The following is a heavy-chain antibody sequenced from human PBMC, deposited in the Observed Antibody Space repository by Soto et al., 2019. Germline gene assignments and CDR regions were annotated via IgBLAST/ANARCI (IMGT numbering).Heavy chain of an antibody. CDR3: AKTGVDFYFDF. CDR1: GGSISGHY. CDR2: VYYSGST. J-gene: IGHJ4*02. V-gene: IGHV4-59*11. D-gene: IGHD3-10*01. Sequence: SETLSLTCVVSGGSISGHYWSWIRQPPGKGLVWIGYVYYSGSTNYNPSLKSRVTMSVDTPKNQFSLKVSSVTAADTAVYYCAKTGVDFYFDFWGQGTLVTVSS.